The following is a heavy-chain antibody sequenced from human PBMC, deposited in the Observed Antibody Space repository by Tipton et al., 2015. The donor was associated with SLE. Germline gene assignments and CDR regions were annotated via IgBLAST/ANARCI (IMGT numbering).Heavy chain of an antibody. CDR2: IYASGST. J-gene: IGHJ4*02. Sequence: TLSLTCTVSDGSISDYYWTWIRQPAGEGLEWIGRIYASGSTNYNPSLRSRAAMSVDTSKSHFSLKLTSVTAADTAVYYCARDSPTVAGTLDSWGQGTLVIV. D-gene: IGHD6-19*01. CDR1: DGSISDYY. CDR3: ARDSPTVAGTLDS. V-gene: IGHV4-4*07.